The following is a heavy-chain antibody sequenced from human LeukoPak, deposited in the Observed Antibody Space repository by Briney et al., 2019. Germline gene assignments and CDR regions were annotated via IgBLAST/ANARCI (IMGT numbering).Heavy chain of an antibody. CDR2: IYYSGGT. Sequence: PSETLSLTCTVSGGSISSYSWSWIRQPPRKGLEWSVYIYYSGGTNYNPSIKSRVTISVDTSKNQFSLKLSSVTAADTAVYYCARYSGCDSYWYFDLWGRGTLVTVSS. CDR3: ARYSGCDSYWYFDL. CDR1: GGSISSYS. J-gene: IGHJ2*01. V-gene: IGHV4-59*08. D-gene: IGHD5-12*01.